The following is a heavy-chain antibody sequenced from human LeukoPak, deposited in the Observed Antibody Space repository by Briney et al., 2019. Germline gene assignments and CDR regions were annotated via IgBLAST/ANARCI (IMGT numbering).Heavy chain of an antibody. D-gene: IGHD3-22*01. CDR3: ARAIYYDSSGYYFDY. J-gene: IGHJ4*02. V-gene: IGHV4-30-2*01. CDR2: IYHSGST. CDR1: GGSISSGGYS. Sequence: KPSQTLSLTCAVSGGSISSGGYSWSWIRQPPGKGLEWIGYIYHSGSTCYNPSLKSRVTISVDRSKNQFSLKLSSVTAADTAVYYCARAIYYDSSGYYFDYWGQGTLVTVSS.